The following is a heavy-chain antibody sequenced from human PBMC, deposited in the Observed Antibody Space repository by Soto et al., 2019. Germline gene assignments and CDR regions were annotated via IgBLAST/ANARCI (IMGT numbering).Heavy chain of an antibody. D-gene: IGHD3-16*01. Sequence: QLQLQESGPGLAKPSETVSLTCTVSGGSISSSNHYWVWIRQPPGKGLEWIGSISDSGNTWYNPSLESRVTTIVDTSKNQFSLNLRSVTAADTAVYYCARLWAIRMPWHYYGLDVWGRGTTVTVSS. J-gene: IGHJ6*02. CDR1: GGSISSSNHY. V-gene: IGHV4-39*01. CDR3: ARLWAIRMPWHYYGLDV. CDR2: ISDSGNT.